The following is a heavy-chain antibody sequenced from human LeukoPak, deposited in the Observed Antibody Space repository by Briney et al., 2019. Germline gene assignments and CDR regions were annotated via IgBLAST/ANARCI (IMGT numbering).Heavy chain of an antibody. V-gene: IGHV3-7*01. D-gene: IGHD3-10*01. J-gene: IGHJ4*02. CDR3: ARERMYSGSGSTYPYYDY. CDR1: GFTFSSYW. Sequence: GGSLRLSCAASGFTFSSYWMSWVRQSPGKGMEWVANIKPDGSEKYFMDSVKGRFTISRDNAKNALYLEMNSLRAEDTAEYFCARERMYSGSGSTYPYYDYWGQGTLVTVSS. CDR2: IKPDGSEK.